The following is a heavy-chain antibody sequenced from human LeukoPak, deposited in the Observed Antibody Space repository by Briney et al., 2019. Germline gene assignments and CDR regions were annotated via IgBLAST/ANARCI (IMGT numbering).Heavy chain of an antibody. CDR1: GYTFTSYY. J-gene: IGHJ6*02. Sequence: ASVKVSCKASGYTFTSYYMHWVRQAPGQGLEWMGIINPSGGSTSYAQKFQGRVTMTRDTPTSTVYMELSSLRSEDTAVYYCARVTCSSTSCHGMDVWGQGTTVTVSS. CDR2: INPSGGST. D-gene: IGHD2-2*01. CDR3: ARVTCSSTSCHGMDV. V-gene: IGHV1-46*01.